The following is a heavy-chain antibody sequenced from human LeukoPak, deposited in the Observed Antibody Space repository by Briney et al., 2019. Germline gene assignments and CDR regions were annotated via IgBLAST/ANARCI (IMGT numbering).Heavy chain of an antibody. J-gene: IGHJ4*02. Sequence: GESLKISCKGSGYSFSNDWIGWVRQVPGKGLEWMGIIYPGDSDTRYSPSFQGQVTISADKSISTAYLQWSSLGASDTAMYYCARRGCNGGSCYAYWGQGTLVTVSS. V-gene: IGHV5-51*01. CDR3: ARRGCNGGSCYAY. CDR2: IYPGDSDT. CDR1: GYSFSNDW. D-gene: IGHD2-15*01.